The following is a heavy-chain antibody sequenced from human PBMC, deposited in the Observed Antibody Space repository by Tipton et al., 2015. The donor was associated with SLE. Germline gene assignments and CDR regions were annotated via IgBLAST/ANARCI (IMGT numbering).Heavy chain of an antibody. CDR2: IRADGSNK. CDR3: AGGTGAYFDH. CDR1: GFTFSSYA. J-gene: IGHJ4*02. V-gene: IGHV3-30*02. Sequence: QVQLVQSGGGLIQSGGSLRLSCATSGFTFSSYALSWVRRAPGKGLEWVAFIRADGSNKDYADSVKGRFTISRDNSKNTLYLQMNRLRVEDTAVYYCAGGTGAYFDHWGQGTLVTVSS. D-gene: IGHD3-16*01.